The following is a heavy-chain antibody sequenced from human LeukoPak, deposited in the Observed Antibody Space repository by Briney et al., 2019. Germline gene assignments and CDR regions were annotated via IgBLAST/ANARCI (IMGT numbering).Heavy chain of an antibody. CDR3: ARALVDGYKELGY. Sequence: GASVKVSRKASGYTFTTYGITWVRQAPGQGLEWMGWISAYNGNTNYAQKLQGRVTMTTDTSTSTAYMELRSLRSDDTAVYYCARALVDGYKELGYWGQGTLVTVSS. D-gene: IGHD5-24*01. J-gene: IGHJ4*02. CDR2: ISAYNGNT. CDR1: GYTFTTYG. V-gene: IGHV1-18*01.